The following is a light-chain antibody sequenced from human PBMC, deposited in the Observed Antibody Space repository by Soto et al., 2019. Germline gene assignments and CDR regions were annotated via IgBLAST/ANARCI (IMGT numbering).Light chain of an antibody. Sequence: DIQMTQSPSTLSASVGDRVTITCRASQTFGRWLAWFQQKPGKAPKLLIYEASNLESGVPSRFSGSGSGTEFTLTISSLQPDDFATYYYQQYNSYLWTFGQGTKVEIK. CDR1: QTFGRW. V-gene: IGKV1-5*03. CDR2: EAS. CDR3: QQYNSYLWT. J-gene: IGKJ1*01.